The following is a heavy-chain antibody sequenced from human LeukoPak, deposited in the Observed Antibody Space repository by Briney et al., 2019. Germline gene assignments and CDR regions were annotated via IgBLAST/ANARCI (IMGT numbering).Heavy chain of an antibody. CDR3: ARSSWQLVDY. D-gene: IGHD6-13*01. CDR1: GYRFTNYW. J-gene: IGHJ4*02. Sequence: GESLKISCKGSGYRFTNYWIGWVRQMPGKGLEWMGIIYPGDSETRYSPSFQGQVTISADKSISTAYLQWSSLKASDTAMYYCARSSWQLVDYWGQGTLVTVSS. CDR2: IYPGDSET. V-gene: IGHV5-51*01.